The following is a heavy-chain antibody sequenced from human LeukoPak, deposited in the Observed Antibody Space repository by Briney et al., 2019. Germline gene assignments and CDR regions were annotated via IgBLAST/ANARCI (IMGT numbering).Heavy chain of an antibody. D-gene: IGHD4-23*01. CDR2: ISWNSGSI. Sequence: GGSLRLSCAASGFTFSSYAMSWVRQAPGKGLEWVSGISWNSGSIGYADSVRGRFTISRDNAKNSLYLQMNSLRAEDTALYYCAKDILDNGGYYYGMDVWGQGTTVTVSS. J-gene: IGHJ6*02. V-gene: IGHV3-9*01. CDR1: GFTFSSYA. CDR3: AKDILDNGGYYYGMDV.